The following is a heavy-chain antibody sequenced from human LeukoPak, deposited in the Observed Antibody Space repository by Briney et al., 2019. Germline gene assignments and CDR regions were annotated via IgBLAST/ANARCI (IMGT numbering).Heavy chain of an antibody. CDR3: AKGSGGEYQLLDYYYYMDV. Sequence: GGSLSLSCTASGFTFNSNAKHWVRKRPAPGLERVSGVSWNSGSIGYADSVKGRFTISRDNAKNSLYLQMNSLRAEDTALYYCAKGSGGEYQLLDYYYYMDVWGKGTTVTVSS. CDR1: GFTFNSNA. CDR2: VSWNSGSI. J-gene: IGHJ6*03. V-gene: IGHV3-9*01. D-gene: IGHD2-2*01.